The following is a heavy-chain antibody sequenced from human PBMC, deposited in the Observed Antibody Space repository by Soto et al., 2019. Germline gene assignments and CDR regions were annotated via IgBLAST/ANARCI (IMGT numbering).Heavy chain of an antibody. Sequence: ASVKVSCKASGYTFTSYGISWVRQAPGQGLEWMGWISAYNGNTNYAQKLQGRVTMTTDTSTSTAYMELRSLRSDDTAVYYCARDLLTIFGVVIMAYYGMDVWGQGTTVTVS. J-gene: IGHJ6*02. CDR3: ARDLLTIFGVVIMAYYGMDV. CDR1: GYTFTSYG. D-gene: IGHD3-3*01. CDR2: ISAYNGNT. V-gene: IGHV1-18*01.